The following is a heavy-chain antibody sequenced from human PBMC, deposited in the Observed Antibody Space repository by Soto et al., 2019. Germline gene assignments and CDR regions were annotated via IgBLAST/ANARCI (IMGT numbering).Heavy chain of an antibody. J-gene: IGHJ5*02. V-gene: IGHV1-18*01. Sequence: QVQLVQSGAEVKKPGTSVKVSCTASGYTFSGHGISWVRQAPGQGLQWIGWVSGDNANTNYAQSLQGRVTMTTDTSTNTGHMELGSLRSDDTAVYYCARDLGYCRSGTCQREGFDPWGQGTLVIVSS. CDR3: ARDLGYCRSGTCQREGFDP. D-gene: IGHD2-15*01. CDR2: VSGDNANT. CDR1: GYTFSGHG.